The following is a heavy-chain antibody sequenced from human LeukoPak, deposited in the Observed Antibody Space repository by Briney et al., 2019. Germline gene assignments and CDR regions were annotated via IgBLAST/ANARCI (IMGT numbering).Heavy chain of an antibody. CDR3: ARPLWFGESAFDY. CDR1: GYTFTDHF. Sequence: ASVKVSCKASGYTFTDHFIHWVRQAPGQGLEWMGWINPNSGGTNYAQKFQGRVTMTRDTSISTAYMELSRLRSDDTAVYYCARPLWFGESAFDYWGQGTLVTVSS. V-gene: IGHV1-2*02. J-gene: IGHJ4*02. CDR2: INPNSGGT. D-gene: IGHD3-10*01.